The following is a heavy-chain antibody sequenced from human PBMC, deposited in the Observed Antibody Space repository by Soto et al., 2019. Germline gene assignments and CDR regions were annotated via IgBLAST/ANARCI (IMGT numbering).Heavy chain of an antibody. CDR1: GGSISSGGYY. V-gene: IGHV4-31*03. CDR2: IYYSGST. J-gene: IGHJ6*02. CDR3: ARDRRTGYYYYGMDV. Sequence: QVQLQESGPGLVKPSQTLSLTCTVSGGSISSGGYYWSWIRQHPGNGLEWIGYIYYSGSTYYNPSLKSRVTISVDTSKNQFSLKLSSVTAADTAVYYCARDRRTGYYYYGMDVWGQGTTVTVSS.